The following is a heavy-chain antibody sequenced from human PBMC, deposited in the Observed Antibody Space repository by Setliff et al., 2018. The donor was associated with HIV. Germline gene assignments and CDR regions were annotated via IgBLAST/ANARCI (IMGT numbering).Heavy chain of an antibody. J-gene: IGHJ4*02. CDR2: INTSGGSA. V-gene: IGHV1-46*01. Sequence: GASVKVSCKTSGYAFTDYSIHWVRQAPGQGLEWMGVINTSGGSAGYAEKFRGRVTMTRDTSTSTVYMDLRNLRSEDTAVYYCARVDYYDSSGYWHFDYWGQGTLVTVSS. D-gene: IGHD3-22*01. CDR3: ARVDYYDSSGYWHFDY. CDR1: GYAFTDYS.